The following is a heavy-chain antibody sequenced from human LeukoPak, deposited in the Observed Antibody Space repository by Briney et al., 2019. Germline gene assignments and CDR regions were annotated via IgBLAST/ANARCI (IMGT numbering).Heavy chain of an antibody. CDR1: GFTFSSYA. CDR2: ISYDGSNK. Sequence: GRSLRLSCAASGFTFSSYAMHWVRQAPGKGLEWVAVISYDGSNKYYADSVKGRFTISRDNSKNTLYLQMNSLRAEDTAVYYCARGGDIVVVVAAIHDAFDIWGQGTMVTAFS. D-gene: IGHD2-15*01. J-gene: IGHJ3*02. CDR3: ARGGDIVVVVAAIHDAFDI. V-gene: IGHV3-30*04.